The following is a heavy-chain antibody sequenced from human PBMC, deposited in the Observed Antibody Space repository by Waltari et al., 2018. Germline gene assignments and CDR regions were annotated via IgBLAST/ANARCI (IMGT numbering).Heavy chain of an antibody. CDR2: IYYSGST. V-gene: IGHV4-39*02. CDR1: GGSISSSSYY. D-gene: IGHD5-18*01. J-gene: IGHJ4*02. Sequence: QLQLQESGPGLVKPSETLSLTCTVSGGSISSSSYYWGWIRQPPGKGLAWIGSIYYSGSTYYNPSLKSRVTISVDTSKNQFSLKLSSVTAADTAVYYCARERYSYGLDYWGQGTLVTVSS. CDR3: ARERYSYGLDY.